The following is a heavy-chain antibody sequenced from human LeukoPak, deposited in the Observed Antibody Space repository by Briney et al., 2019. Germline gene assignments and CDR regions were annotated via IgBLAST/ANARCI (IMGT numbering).Heavy chain of an antibody. V-gene: IGHV3-30*04. D-gene: IGHD2-2*01. CDR1: GCTFGDYA. CDR2: ISYDGSNK. Sequence: GGSLRLSCTASGCTFGDYAMTWVRQAPGKGLEWVAGISYDGSNKYYADSVQGRFTISRDNSKKTLYLQMNSLRAEDTAVYYCAKARDIVVVPAGVDYWGQGTLVTVSS. J-gene: IGHJ4*02. CDR3: AKARDIVVVPAGVDY.